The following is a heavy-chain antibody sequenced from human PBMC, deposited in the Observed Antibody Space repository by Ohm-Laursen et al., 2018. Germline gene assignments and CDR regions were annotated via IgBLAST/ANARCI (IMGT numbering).Heavy chain of an antibody. V-gene: IGHV3-23*01. Sequence: SLRLSCSASGFTFSSYAMSWVRQAPGKGLEWVSAISGSGGGTYYADSVKGRFTISRDNSKNTLYLQMNSLRAEDTAVYYCAKDGAYGPADYYFDYWGQGTLVTVSS. CDR3: AKDGAYGPADYYFDY. CDR2: ISGSGGGT. J-gene: IGHJ4*02. D-gene: IGHD4-17*01. CDR1: GFTFSSYA.